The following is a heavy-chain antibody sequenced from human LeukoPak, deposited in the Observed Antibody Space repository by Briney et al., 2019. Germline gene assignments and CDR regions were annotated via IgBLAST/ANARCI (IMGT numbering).Heavy chain of an antibody. Sequence: PSEALSLTCTVSGGSISSYYWSWIRQPPGKGLEWIGYIYYSGSTNYNPSLKSRVTISVDTSKNQFSLKLSSVTAADTAVYYCARERNLGYYYYMDVWGKGTTVTISS. CDR1: GGSISSYY. V-gene: IGHV4-59*12. CDR3: ARERNLGYYYYMDV. J-gene: IGHJ6*03. D-gene: IGHD3-16*01. CDR2: IYYSGST.